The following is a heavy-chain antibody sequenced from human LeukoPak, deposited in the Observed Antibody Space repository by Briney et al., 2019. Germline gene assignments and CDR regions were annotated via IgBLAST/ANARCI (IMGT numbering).Heavy chain of an antibody. J-gene: IGHJ2*01. CDR3: ARERGSSGWYNWYFDL. D-gene: IGHD6-19*01. V-gene: IGHV4-61*01. CDR2: IYYSGST. CDR1: GGSVSSGSYY. Sequence: PSETLSLTCTVSGGSVSSGSYYWSWIRQPPGTGLEWIGYIYYSGSTNYNPSLKSRVTISVDTSKNQFSLKLSSVTAADTAVYYCARERGSSGWYNWYFDLWGRGTLVTVSS.